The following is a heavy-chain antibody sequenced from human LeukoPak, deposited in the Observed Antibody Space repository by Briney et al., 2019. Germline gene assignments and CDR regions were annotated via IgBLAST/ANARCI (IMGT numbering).Heavy chain of an antibody. CDR3: ATSRTYYYGSGSYALDY. D-gene: IGHD3-10*01. J-gene: IGHJ4*02. CDR2: INPSGGST. Sequence: RASVKVSCKASGYTFTGYYMHWVRQAPGQGLEWMGIINPSGGSTSYAQKFQGRVTMTEDTSTDTAYMELSSLRSEDTAVYYCATSRTYYYGSGSYALDYWGQGTLVTVSS. CDR1: GYTFTGYY. V-gene: IGHV1-46*01.